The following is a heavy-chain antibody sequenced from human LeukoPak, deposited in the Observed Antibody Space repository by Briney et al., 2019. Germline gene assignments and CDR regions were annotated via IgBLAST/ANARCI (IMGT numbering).Heavy chain of an antibody. D-gene: IGHD2-2*01. J-gene: IGHJ3*02. V-gene: IGHV3-11*01. CDR1: GFTFSDYY. CDR3: ARGEWDIVVVPAAIDASDI. CDR2: ISSSGSTI. Sequence: GGSLRLSCAASGFTFSDYYMSWIRQAPGKGQEWVSYISSSGSTIHYADSVEGRFTISRDNAKNSLYLQMNSLRAEDTAVYYCARGEWDIVVVPAAIDASDIWGQGTMVTVSS.